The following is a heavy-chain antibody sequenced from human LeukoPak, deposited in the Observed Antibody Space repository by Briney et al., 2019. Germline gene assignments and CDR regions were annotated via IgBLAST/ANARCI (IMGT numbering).Heavy chain of an antibody. CDR2: ISGSGGST. D-gene: IGHD4-17*01. Sequence: GGSLRLSCTASGFTFSSYAMSWVRQAPGKGLEWVSAISGSGGSTYYADSVKGRFTISRDNSKNTLYLQMNSLRAEDTAVYYCAKSRHDYGVPGGRGAAFDIWGQGTMVTVSS. CDR3: AKSRHDYGVPGGRGAAFDI. J-gene: IGHJ3*02. CDR1: GFTFSSYA. V-gene: IGHV3-23*01.